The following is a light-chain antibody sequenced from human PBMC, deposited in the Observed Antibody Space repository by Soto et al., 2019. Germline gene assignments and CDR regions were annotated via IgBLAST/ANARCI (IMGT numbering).Light chain of an antibody. CDR1: QSVSSSY. J-gene: IGKJ2*01. CDR2: GVS. V-gene: IGKV3-20*01. CDR3: QQYGGSPMYT. Sequence: EIVLTQSPGTLSLSPGERATLSCRASQSVSSSYLAWYQQTPGQAPRLLIYGVSSRATGIPDRFSGSGSGTDFTLNISRLEPEDFAVYYCQQYGGSPMYTFGQGTNLEIK.